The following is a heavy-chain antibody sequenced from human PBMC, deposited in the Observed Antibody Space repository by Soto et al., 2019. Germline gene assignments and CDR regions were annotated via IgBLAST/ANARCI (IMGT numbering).Heavy chain of an antibody. CDR3: ARDLRNDYGVHDAFDI. CDR2: ISSSSSTI. Sequence: HPGGSLRLSCAASGFTFSSYSMNWVRQAPGKGLEWVSYISSSSSTIYYADSVKGRFTISRDNAKNSLYLQMNSLRAEDTAVYYCARDLRNDYGVHDAFDIWGQGTMVTVSS. V-gene: IGHV3-48*01. D-gene: IGHD4-17*01. CDR1: GFTFSSYS. J-gene: IGHJ3*02.